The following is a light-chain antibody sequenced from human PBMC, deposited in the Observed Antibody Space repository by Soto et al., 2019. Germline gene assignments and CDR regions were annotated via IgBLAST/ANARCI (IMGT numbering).Light chain of an antibody. CDR1: TPKIGAGYD. CDR2: GNS. Sequence: QSVLTQPPSVSGPPGKRFTISCTGTTPKIGAGYDVHWYRQLPGTAPKLLIYGNSNRPSGVPDRFSGSKSGTSASLAITGLQAEDEADYYCQSYDSSLSGFYVFGTGTKVTVL. J-gene: IGLJ1*01. V-gene: IGLV1-40*01. CDR3: QSYDSSLSGFYV.